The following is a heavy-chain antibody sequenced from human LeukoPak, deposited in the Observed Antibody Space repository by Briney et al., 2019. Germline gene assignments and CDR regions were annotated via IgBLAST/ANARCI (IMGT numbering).Heavy chain of an antibody. V-gene: IGHV3-23*01. CDR1: GFTFSSYA. CDR3: AKVGGSSSGRFPNYFDY. D-gene: IGHD6-6*01. Sequence: GGSLRLSCAASGFTFSSYAMIWVRQAPGKGLEWVSAISGSGGSTYYADSVKGRFTISRDNSKNTLYLQMNSLRAEDTAVYYCAKVGGSSSGRFPNYFDYWGQGTLVTVSS. CDR2: ISGSGGST. J-gene: IGHJ4*02.